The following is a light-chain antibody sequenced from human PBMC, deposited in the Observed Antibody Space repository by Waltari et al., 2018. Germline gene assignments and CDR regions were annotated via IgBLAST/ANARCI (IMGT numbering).Light chain of an antibody. Sequence: EIVLTQSPGTLSLLPGERAPLSCRASQSVSRSLAWYQQKPGQAPRLLIYGSSSRATGIPDRFIGSGSGTDFSLTINRLEPEDFAVYYCQHYVRLPATFGQGTKVDIK. J-gene: IGKJ1*01. CDR2: GSS. CDR1: QSVSRS. V-gene: IGKV3-20*01. CDR3: QHYVRLPAT.